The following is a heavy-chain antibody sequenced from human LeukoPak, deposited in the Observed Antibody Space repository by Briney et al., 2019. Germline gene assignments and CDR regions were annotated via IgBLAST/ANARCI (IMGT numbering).Heavy chain of an antibody. CDR1: GFTVSNYA. CDR3: AKCARTPEGGSGWCNWFDP. CDR2: ISSSGTNL. Sequence: GGSLRLSCAASGFTVSNYAMNWVRQAPGQGLEWVSAISSSGTNLQYADSVKGRFTISRDNSKNTLYLQMKSLRGEDTAVYYCAKCARTPEGGSGWCNWFDPWGRGTLVTVSS. V-gene: IGHV3-23*01. D-gene: IGHD3-3*01. J-gene: IGHJ5*02.